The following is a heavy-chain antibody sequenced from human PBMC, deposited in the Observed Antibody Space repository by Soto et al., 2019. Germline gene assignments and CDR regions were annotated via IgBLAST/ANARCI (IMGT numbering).Heavy chain of an antibody. CDR2: ISGSGGST. Sequence: GGSLRISCAASGFTFSSYAMSGVRQAPGKGLEWVSAISGSGGSTYYADSVKGRFTISRDNSKNTLYLQMNSLRAGDTAVYYCAKAGRLRLGELSLYYFDYWGQGTLVTGSS. CDR3: AKAGRLRLGELSLYYFDY. D-gene: IGHD3-16*02. V-gene: IGHV3-23*01. J-gene: IGHJ4*02. CDR1: GFTFSSYA.